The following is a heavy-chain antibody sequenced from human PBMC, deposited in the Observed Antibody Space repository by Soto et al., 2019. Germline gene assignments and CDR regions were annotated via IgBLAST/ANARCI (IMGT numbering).Heavy chain of an antibody. Sequence: SETLSLTCAVYGGSFSGYYWSWIRQPPGKGLEWIGEINHSGSTNYNPSLKSRVTISVDTSKNQFSLKLSSVTAADTAVYYCARAFERGRRGYYFYWGQGTLVTVSS. D-gene: IGHD3-22*01. V-gene: IGHV4-34*01. J-gene: IGHJ4*02. CDR3: ARAFERGRRGYYFY. CDR2: INHSGST. CDR1: GGSFSGYY.